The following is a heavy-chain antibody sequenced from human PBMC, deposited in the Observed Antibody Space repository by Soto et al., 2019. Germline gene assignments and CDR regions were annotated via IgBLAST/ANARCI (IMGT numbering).Heavy chain of an antibody. V-gene: IGHV3-30*18. CDR3: EKDPSGVYSSSRYFDY. Sequence: QVQLVESGGGVVQPGRSLRLSCAASGFTFSSYGMHWVRQAPGKGLEWVAVISYDGSNKYYADSVKGRFTISRDNSKNTLYLQMNSLRAEDTAVYYCEKDPSGVYSSSRYFDYWGQGTLVTVSS. D-gene: IGHD6-13*01. J-gene: IGHJ4*02. CDR2: ISYDGSNK. CDR1: GFTFSSYG.